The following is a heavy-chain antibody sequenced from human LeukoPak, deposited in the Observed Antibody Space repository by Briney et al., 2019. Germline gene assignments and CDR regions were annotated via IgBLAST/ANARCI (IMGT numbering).Heavy chain of an antibody. V-gene: IGHV3-30-3*01. D-gene: IGHD5-12*01. CDR1: GFTFSSYA. CDR2: ISYDGSNK. CDR3: ARAGGYSGYVNLDY. Sequence: GGSLRLSCAASGFTFSSYAMHWVRQAPGKGLEWVAVISYDGSNKYYADSVKGRFTISRDNSKNTLYLQMNSLRAEDTAVYYCARAGGYSGYVNLDYWGQGTLVTVSS. J-gene: IGHJ4*02.